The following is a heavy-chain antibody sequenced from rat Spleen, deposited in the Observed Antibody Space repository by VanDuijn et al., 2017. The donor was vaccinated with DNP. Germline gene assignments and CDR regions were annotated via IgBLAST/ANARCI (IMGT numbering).Heavy chain of an antibody. J-gene: IGHJ2*01. V-gene: IGHV2-27*01. Sequence: QVQLKESGPGLVQPSQTLSLTCTVSGFSLTNYHVDWVRQPPGKGLEWMGRLQSDGNTDYNSVLRSRLNISRDTSKSQVYLQXXXLQXXXTAXXXCAXXGGXXXYFXXXGQGVXXXVS. D-gene: IGHD1-1*01. CDR1: GFSLTNYH. CDR3: AXXGGXXXYFXX. CDR2: LQSDGNT.